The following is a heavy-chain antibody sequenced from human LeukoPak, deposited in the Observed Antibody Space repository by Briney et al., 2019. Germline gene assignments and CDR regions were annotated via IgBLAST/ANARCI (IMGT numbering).Heavy chain of an antibody. V-gene: IGHV4-34*01. J-gene: IGHJ4*02. CDR1: GGSFSGYY. CDR2: INHSGST. D-gene: IGHD6-19*01. CDR3: ARELAVTGTIDY. Sequence: PSETLSLTCAVYGGSFSGYYWSWIRQPPGKGLEWIGEINHSGSTNYNPSLRSRVTISVDKSKNQFSLKLSSVTAADTAVYYCARELAVTGTIDYWGQGTLVTVSS.